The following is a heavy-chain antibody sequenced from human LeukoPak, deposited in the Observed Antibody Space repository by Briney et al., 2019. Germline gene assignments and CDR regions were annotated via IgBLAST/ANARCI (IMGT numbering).Heavy chain of an antibody. D-gene: IGHD1-14*01. CDR2: ISSSSSYI. CDR1: GFTFSSYS. V-gene: IGHV3-21*01. CDR3: ASGMDPYYAY. J-gene: IGHJ4*02. Sequence: GGSLRLSCAASGFTFSSYSMNWVRQAPGKGLKWVSSISSSSSYIYYADSVKGRFTISRDNAKNSLYLQMSSLRAEDTAVYFCASGMDPYYAYWGQGTLVTVSS.